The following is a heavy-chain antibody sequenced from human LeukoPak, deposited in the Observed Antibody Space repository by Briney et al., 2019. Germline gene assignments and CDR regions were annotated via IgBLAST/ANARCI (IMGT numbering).Heavy chain of an antibody. D-gene: IGHD3-10*01. CDR3: ARSGDRGHYFDY. CDR2: IYPGDSDT. Sequence: GKSLKTSYKCSPLSPTSYSIGMLRQMPETPLKWMGLIYPGDSDTKYRPSFQGQVTISADKSINTAYLQWSSLEAPDTAIYYCARSGDRGHYFDYWGQGTLVTVSS. CDR1: PLSPTSYS. V-gene: IGHV5-51*01. J-gene: IGHJ4*02.